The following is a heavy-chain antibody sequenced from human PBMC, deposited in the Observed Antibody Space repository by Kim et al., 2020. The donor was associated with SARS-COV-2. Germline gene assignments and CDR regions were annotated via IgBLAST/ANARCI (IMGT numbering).Heavy chain of an antibody. CDR1: GYTFTSYG. CDR3: ASRSPRNIVGATRGAFDI. CDR2: ISAYNGNT. D-gene: IGHD1-26*01. J-gene: IGHJ3*02. V-gene: IGHV1-18*01. Sequence: ASVKVSCKASGYTFTSYGISWVRQAPGQGLEWMGWISAYNGNTNYAQKLQGIVTMTTDTSTSTAYMELRSLRSDDTAVYYCASRSPRNIVGATRGAFDILGQGTMVTVSS.